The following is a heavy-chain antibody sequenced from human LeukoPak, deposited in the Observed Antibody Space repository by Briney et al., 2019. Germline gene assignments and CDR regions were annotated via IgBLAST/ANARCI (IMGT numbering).Heavy chain of an antibody. CDR2: IYYSGST. CDR3: ARDSPSSLWFGEGRNWFDP. J-gene: IGHJ5*02. V-gene: IGHV4-39*07. Sequence: SQTLSLTCTVSGGSISSGGYYWSWIRQPPGKGLEWIGSIYYSGSTYYNPSLKSRVTISVDTSKNQFSLKLSSVTAADTAVYYCARDSPSSLWFGEGRNWFDPWGQGTLVTVSS. D-gene: IGHD3-10*01. CDR1: GGSISSGGYY.